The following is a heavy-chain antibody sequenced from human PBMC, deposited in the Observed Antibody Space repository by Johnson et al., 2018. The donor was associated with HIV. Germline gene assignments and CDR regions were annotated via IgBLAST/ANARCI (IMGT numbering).Heavy chain of an antibody. CDR3: VRRMVVGYVAFYI. V-gene: IGHV3-11*04. D-gene: IGHD2-21*01. CDR1: GFTFSDHY. J-gene: IGHJ3*02. Sequence: QMLLVESGGGLVKAGGSLRLSCAASGFTFSDHYMTWIRQAPGKGLECISSISSSGRTTYYADSVKGRFTISRNNVQNSMLLQMNSLRADDTAVYFCVRRMVVGYVAFYIWGQGTMVSVSS. CDR2: ISSSGRTT.